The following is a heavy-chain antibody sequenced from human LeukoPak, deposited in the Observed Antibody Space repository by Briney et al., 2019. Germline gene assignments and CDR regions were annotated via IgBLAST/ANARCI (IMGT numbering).Heavy chain of an antibody. Sequence: SETLSLTCTVSGGSISNYYWTWIRQPAGKGLEWIGRIYTSGSTNYNPSLKSRVTMSVDTSKNQFSLNLKSVTAADTAVYYCARERSSYGAFEIWGQGTMVTVSS. D-gene: IGHD5-18*01. V-gene: IGHV4-4*07. CDR3: ARERSSYGAFEI. CDR2: IYTSGST. J-gene: IGHJ3*02. CDR1: GGSISNYY.